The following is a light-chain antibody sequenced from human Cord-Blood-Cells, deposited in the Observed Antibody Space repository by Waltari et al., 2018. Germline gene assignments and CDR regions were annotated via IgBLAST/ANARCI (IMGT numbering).Light chain of an antibody. V-gene: IGKV4-1*01. Sequence: DIVMTQSPDSLAVSLGERATINCKSSQSVLYSSNNKHYLAWYQQKPGQPPKLRMYWASTRESGVPDRFSGSGSGTDFTLTISSLQAEDVAVYYCQQYYSTPWTFGQGTKVEIK. CDR1: QSVLYSSNNKHY. J-gene: IGKJ1*01. CDR3: QQYYSTPWT. CDR2: WAS.